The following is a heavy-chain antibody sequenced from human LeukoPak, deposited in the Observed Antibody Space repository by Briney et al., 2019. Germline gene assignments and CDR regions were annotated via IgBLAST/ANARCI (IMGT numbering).Heavy chain of an antibody. D-gene: IGHD3-10*01. CDR3: AKAAKYYFGSDTYYYFDY. V-gene: IGHV4-4*07. J-gene: IGHJ4*02. CDR2: ISTSGST. CDR1: GGSISSYY. Sequence: KASETLSLTCTVSGGSISSYYWSWIRQPAGKGLESIGHISTSGSTNYNPSLKSRVTMSVDTSKSQFSLSLSSVTSADTAVYYCAKAAKYYFGSDTYYYFDYWGQGILVTVSS.